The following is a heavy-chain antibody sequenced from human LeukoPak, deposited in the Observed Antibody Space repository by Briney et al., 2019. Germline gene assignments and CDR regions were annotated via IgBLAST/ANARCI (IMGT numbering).Heavy chain of an antibody. Sequence: GGSLRLSCTTSGFTFGNFAMTWVRQAPGKGLEWVGYIRAKAYGGTPEYAPSVKGRFSVSRDDSKSIAYLQMNSLRLEDTAVYYCTRGSGRYEFWGQGTLLTVS. J-gene: IGHJ4*02. V-gene: IGHV3-49*04. CDR2: IRAKAYGGTP. CDR1: GFTFGNFA. CDR3: TRGSGRYEF. D-gene: IGHD2-15*01.